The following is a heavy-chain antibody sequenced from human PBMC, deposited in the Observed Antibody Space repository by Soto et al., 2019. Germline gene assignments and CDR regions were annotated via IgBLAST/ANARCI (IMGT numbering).Heavy chain of an antibody. CDR1: GGSISSGGYY. D-gene: IGHD3-16*01. CDR3: ARSAGGFVFFHFDY. V-gene: IGHV4-31*03. J-gene: IGHJ4*02. Sequence: SETLSLTCTVSGGSISSGGYYWSWIRQHPGKGLEWIGYIYYSGSTYYNQSLKNRVNISVDTSKNQFSLKLNSVTAADTATNKGARSAGGFVFFHFDYWVKGARAPVSS. CDR2: IYYSGST.